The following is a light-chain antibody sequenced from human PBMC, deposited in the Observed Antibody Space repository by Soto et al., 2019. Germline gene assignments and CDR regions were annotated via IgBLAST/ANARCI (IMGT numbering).Light chain of an antibody. V-gene: IGKV3-20*01. CDR3: QQYDTSPRT. CDR1: QSIDSAY. J-gene: IGKJ1*01. Sequence: EIVLTQSPGTLSLSPGERATFSCRASQSIDSAYLAWYQQKPDQAPRLLIYATSSRATGIPDRFSGSGSGTDFTLTISRLEPEDFAVYFCQQYDTSPRTFGQGTKVVIK. CDR2: ATS.